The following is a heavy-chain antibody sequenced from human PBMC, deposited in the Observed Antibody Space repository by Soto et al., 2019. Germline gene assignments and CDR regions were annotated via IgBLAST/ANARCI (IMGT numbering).Heavy chain of an antibody. J-gene: IGHJ6*02. CDR2: ISAYNGNT. Sequence: ASVKVSCKASGYTFTSYGISWVRQAPGQGLEWMGWISAYNGNTNYAQKLQGRVTMTTDTSTSTAYMELRSLRSDDTAVYYCASAGGYCTTGVCSGKYYYYYGMDVWGQGTTVTVSS. D-gene: IGHD2-8*01. CDR3: ASAGGYCTTGVCSGKYYYYYGMDV. CDR1: GYTFTSYG. V-gene: IGHV1-18*04.